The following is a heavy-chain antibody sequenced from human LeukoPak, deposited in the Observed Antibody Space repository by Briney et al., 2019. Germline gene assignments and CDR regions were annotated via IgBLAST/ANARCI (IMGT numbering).Heavy chain of an antibody. CDR1: GGTFSSYA. V-gene: IGHV1-69*05. CDR3: ARDPISYDILTGYYLSY. Sequence: SVKVSCKASGGTFSSYAISWVRQAPGQGLEWMGRIIPIFGTANYAQKFQGRVTITTDESTSTAYMELSILRSEDSAAYYCARDPISYDILTGYYLSYWGQGTLVTVSS. CDR2: IIPIFGTA. J-gene: IGHJ4*02. D-gene: IGHD3-9*01.